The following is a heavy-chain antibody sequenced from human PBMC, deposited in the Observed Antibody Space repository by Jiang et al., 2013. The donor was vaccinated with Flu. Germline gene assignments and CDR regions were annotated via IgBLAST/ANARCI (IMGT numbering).Heavy chain of an antibody. J-gene: IGHJ4*02. CDR3: ARDNPGTIALEVFAFDY. CDR1: GASISSSSYY. Sequence: LLKPSETLSLTCSVSGASISSSSYYWGWIRQPPGKGLEWIGTVYNGGSTFYNPSLKNRVTISADTSNNRISLKLKSVTAADTAVYFCARDNPGTIALEVFAFDYWGQGSLVTVSS. CDR2: VYNGGST. D-gene: IGHD2-8*02. V-gene: IGHV4-39*07.